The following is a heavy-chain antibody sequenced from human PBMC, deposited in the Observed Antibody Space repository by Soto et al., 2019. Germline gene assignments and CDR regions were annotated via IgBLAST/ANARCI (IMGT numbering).Heavy chain of an antibody. CDR2: IKQDGSEK. Sequence: GGSLRLSCAASRFTFSSYWMSWVRQAPGKGLEWVANIKQDGSEKYYVDSVKGRFTISRDNAKNSLYLQMNSLRAEDTAVYYCARRGYDFWSGTNYYYYYYMDVWGKGTTVTVSS. J-gene: IGHJ6*03. CDR1: RFTFSSYW. CDR3: ARRGYDFWSGTNYYYYYYMDV. V-gene: IGHV3-7*01. D-gene: IGHD3-3*01.